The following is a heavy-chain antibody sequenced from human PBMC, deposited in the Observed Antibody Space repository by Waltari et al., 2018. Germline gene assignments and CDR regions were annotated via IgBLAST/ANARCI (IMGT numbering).Heavy chain of an antibody. CDR1: GFTFNTYT. Sequence: EVQLVESGGGLVKPGGSLRLSCAASGFTFNTYTMNWVRQAPGEGLVWVSTSSSTTSDMYYADSVKGRFTISRDNAKSSLYLQLNSLRAEDTAVYYCAGGYSSYYGMDVWGQGTTVTVSS. CDR2: SSSTTSDM. J-gene: IGHJ6*02. V-gene: IGHV3-21*02. CDR3: AGGYSSYYGMDV. D-gene: IGHD6-13*01.